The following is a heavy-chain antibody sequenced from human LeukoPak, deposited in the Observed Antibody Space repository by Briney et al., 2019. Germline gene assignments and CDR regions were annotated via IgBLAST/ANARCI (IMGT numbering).Heavy chain of an antibody. CDR2: VFYSGST. CDR1: GASISDYF. D-gene: IGHD1-26*01. J-gene: IGHJ4*02. CDR3: ASFSGSYFFDY. Sequence: PPETLSLTCTISGASISDYFWSWVRQPPGEGLEWSGYVFYSGSTTYNPSLNSRVTISMDTSRSQFSLRLSSVTAADTAVYYCASFSGSYFFDYWGPGNLVTVSS. V-gene: IGHV4-59*01.